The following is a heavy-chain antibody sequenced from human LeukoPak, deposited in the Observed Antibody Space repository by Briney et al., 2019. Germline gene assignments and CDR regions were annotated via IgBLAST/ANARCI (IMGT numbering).Heavy chain of an antibody. CDR3: AKVESGGYIFGNFDY. CDR1: GFTFTSYA. D-gene: IGHD3-3*02. J-gene: IGHJ4*02. CDR2: LSGDNADNT. Sequence: QPGGSLRLSCAASGFTFTSYAMIWVRHAPGQGLEGGTALSGDNADNTYYVNSMKGRITISRDNSKNTVYLQMNSLRAEDTAVYYCAKVESGGYIFGNFDYWGQGTLVTVSS. V-gene: IGHV3-23*01.